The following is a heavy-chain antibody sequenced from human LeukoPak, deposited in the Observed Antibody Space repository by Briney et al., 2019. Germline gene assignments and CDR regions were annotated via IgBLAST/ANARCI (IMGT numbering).Heavy chain of an antibody. CDR2: INHRGHP. CDR3: ARDPTTVVSVPYYFDF. D-gene: IGHD3-22*01. V-gene: IGHV4-34*01. J-gene: IGHJ4*02. CDR1: GGSFTGYH. Sequence: PSETLSLTCAVYGGSFTGYHWNWIRQSPQRGLEWIGEINHRGHPHYNPSLESRLTISVDTSKNQFSLTRRSVTGADTAVYYCARDPTTVVSVPYYFDFWGQGTPVTVSS.